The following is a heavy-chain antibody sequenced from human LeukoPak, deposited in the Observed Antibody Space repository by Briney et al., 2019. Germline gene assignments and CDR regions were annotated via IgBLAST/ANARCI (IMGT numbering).Heavy chain of an antibody. D-gene: IGHD3-10*01. CDR3: ARGAMGRGLGRNWFDP. V-gene: IGHV4-39*07. Sequence: SETLSLTCTVSGGSISSSSYYWGWIRQPPGKGLEWIGSIYYSGSTNYNPSLKSRVTISVDTSKNQFSLKLSSVTAADTAVYYCARGAMGRGLGRNWFDPWGQGTLVTVSS. J-gene: IGHJ5*02. CDR1: GGSISSSSYY. CDR2: IYYSGST.